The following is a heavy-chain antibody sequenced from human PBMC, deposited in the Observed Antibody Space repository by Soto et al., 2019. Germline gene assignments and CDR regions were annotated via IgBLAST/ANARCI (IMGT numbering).Heavy chain of an antibody. V-gene: IGHV3-23*01. J-gene: IGHJ4*02. CDR3: ARDLWWYLH. Sequence: EVQLLESGGGLVQPGGALRLSCAASGFTFSSHAMSWVRQAPGKGLEWVSSISAGGDGAYYADSVKGRFTISRANSNNTLYLQMNSLRTEDTAVYYCARDLWWYLHWGQGTLVIVSS. CDR2: ISAGGDGA. CDR1: GFTFSSHA. D-gene: IGHD2-15*01.